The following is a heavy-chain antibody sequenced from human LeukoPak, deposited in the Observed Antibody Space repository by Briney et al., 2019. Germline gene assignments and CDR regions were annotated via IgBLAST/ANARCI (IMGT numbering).Heavy chain of an antibody. CDR2: VNWNSSAI. CDR3: VRDEAGPDH. V-gene: IGHV3-20*04. Sequence: RPGGSLGLSCAASGFTFDDYGMSWVRQPPGKGLEWVSGVNWNSSAILYADSVKGRFIVSRDNAKNSLYLQMNSLSAEDTALYYCVRDEAGPDHWGQGTLVTVSS. J-gene: IGHJ5*02. CDR1: GFTFDDYG.